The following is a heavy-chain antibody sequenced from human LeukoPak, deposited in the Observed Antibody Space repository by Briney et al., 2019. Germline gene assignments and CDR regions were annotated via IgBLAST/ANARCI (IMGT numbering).Heavy chain of an antibody. J-gene: IGHJ4*02. CDR2: ISAYNGNT. D-gene: IGHD2-15*01. V-gene: IGHV1-18*01. Sequence: ASVKVSCKASGYTFTSYGISWVRQAPGQGLEWMGWISAYNGNTNYAQKLQGRVTMTRNTSISTAYMELSSPRSEDTAVYYCARAWGYCSGGSCYGREYYFDYWGQGTLVTVSS. CDR3: ARAWGYCSGGSCYGREYYFDY. CDR1: GYTFTSYG.